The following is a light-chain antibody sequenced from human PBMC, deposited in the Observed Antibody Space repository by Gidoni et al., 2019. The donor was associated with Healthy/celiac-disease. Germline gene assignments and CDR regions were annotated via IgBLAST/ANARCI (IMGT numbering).Light chain of an antibody. J-gene: IGKJ4*01. CDR1: QSVSSY. Sequence: EIVLPQSPATLSLSPGERATLSCRASQSVSSYLAWYQQKPGQAPRLLIYDASNRATGIPARFSCSGSGTDFTLTISSLEPEDFAVYYCQQRSNWPLTFGGGTKVEIK. CDR3: QQRSNWPLT. CDR2: DAS. V-gene: IGKV3-11*01.